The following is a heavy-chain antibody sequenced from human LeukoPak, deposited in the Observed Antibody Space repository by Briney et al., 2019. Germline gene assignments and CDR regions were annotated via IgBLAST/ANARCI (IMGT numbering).Heavy chain of an antibody. J-gene: IGHJ4*02. D-gene: IGHD6-19*01. CDR3: AIQGSSIAVTVDY. Sequence: GESLKISCKGSGHSFTSYWIGWVRQMPGKGLEWMGIIYPGDSDTRYSPSFQGQVTISADKSISTAYLQWSSLKASDTAMYYCAIQGSSIAVTVDYWGQGTLVTVSS. V-gene: IGHV5-51*01. CDR1: GHSFTSYW. CDR2: IYPGDSDT.